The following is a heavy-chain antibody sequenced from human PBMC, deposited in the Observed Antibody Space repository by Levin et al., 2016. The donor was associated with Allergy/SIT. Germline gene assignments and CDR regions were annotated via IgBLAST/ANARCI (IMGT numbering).Heavy chain of an antibody. V-gene: IGHV3-33*08. J-gene: IGHJ6*02. CDR2: IWYDGSNK. D-gene: IGHD6-13*01. CDR3: AREGGSSSSHPNYYYYGMDV. CDR1: GFTFSSYG. Sequence: GESLKISCAASGFTFSSYGMHWVRQAPGKGLEWVAVIWYDGSNKYYADSVKGRFTISRDNSKNTLYLQMNSLRAEDTAVYYCAREGGSSSSHPNYYYYGMDVWGQGTTVTVSS.